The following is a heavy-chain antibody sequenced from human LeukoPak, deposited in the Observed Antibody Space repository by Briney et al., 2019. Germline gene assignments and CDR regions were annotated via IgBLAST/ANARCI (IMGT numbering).Heavy chain of an antibody. J-gene: IGHJ5*02. CDR1: GDSMSGYY. CDR2: MFYSGTT. Sequence: SETLSLTCSVSGDSMSGYYWSWFRQPPGKGLEGIGYMFYSGTTSYNPSLKSRVTMSADTSKNHFSLKLYSVTAADTAVYYCARHDNYPGFGRGFDPWGQGFLVTVTS. V-gene: IGHV4-59*08. CDR3: ARHDNYPGFGRGFDP. D-gene: IGHD1-14*01.